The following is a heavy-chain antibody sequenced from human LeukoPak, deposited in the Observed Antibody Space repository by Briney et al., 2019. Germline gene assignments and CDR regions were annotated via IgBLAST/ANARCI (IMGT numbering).Heavy chain of an antibody. J-gene: IGHJ4*02. CDR3: ARDRGVSSSWYSPCYDY. D-gene: IGHD6-13*01. CDR2: INTNTGSP. V-gene: IGHV7-4-1*02. CDR1: GYTFTGYY. Sequence: ASVKVSCKASGYTFTGYYMHWVRQAPGQGLEWMGWINTNTGSPTYAQGFTGRFVFSLDTSVSTAYLQISSLKAEDTAVYYCARDRGVSSSWYSPCYDYWGQGTLVTVSS.